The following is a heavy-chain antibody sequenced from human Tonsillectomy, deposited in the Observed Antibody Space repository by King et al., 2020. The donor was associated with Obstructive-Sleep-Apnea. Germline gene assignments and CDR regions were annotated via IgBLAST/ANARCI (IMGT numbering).Heavy chain of an antibody. D-gene: IGHD5-12*01. Sequence: HVQLQESGPGLVKPSQTLSLTCTVSGGSISSGGYYWSWIRQHPGKGLEWIGYIYYSGSTYYNPSLKSRLTISVDTSKNQFSLKLSSVTAADTAVYYCARDYSGYGFLDYWGQGTLVTVSS. J-gene: IGHJ4*02. V-gene: IGHV4-31*03. CDR2: IYYSGST. CDR1: GGSISSGGYY. CDR3: ARDYSGYGFLDY.